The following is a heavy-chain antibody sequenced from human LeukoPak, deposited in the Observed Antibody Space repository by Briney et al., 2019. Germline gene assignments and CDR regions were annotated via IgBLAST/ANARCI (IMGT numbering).Heavy chain of an antibody. CDR2: ISWHSGSI. CDR1: GFTFDDYT. J-gene: IGHJ6*02. D-gene: IGHD1/OR15-1a*01. V-gene: IGHV3-9*01. CDR3: AREAVMPVAPVKIGTSDRPLYEYYGLDV. Sequence: GGSLRLSCAASGFTFDDYTIHWVRQAPGKGLEWVSGISWHSGSINYADSVKGRFTISRDNAKNYLYLQMNSLRAEDTAAYYCAREAVMPVAPVKIGTSDRPLYEYYGLDVWGQGTAVTVS.